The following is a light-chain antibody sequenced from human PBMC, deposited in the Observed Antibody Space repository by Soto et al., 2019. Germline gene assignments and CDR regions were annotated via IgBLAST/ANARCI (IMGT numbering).Light chain of an antibody. J-gene: IGKJ1*01. V-gene: IGKV1-5*01. CDR1: QSISGW. CDR2: DVS. CDR3: QRYNSYPWT. Sequence: DIQMTQSPSTLSASVGDRVTIACRASQSISGWLAWYQHKPGKAPKLLIYDVSSLESGVPSRFRGTGSRTEVTLAISSLHPDDFATCYWQRYNSYPWTLGNGTEVDI.